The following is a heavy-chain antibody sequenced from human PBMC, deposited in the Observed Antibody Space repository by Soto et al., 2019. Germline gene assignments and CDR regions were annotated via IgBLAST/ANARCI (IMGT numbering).Heavy chain of an antibody. J-gene: IGHJ6*02. CDR3: RLGYSSSWYPYYYYGMDV. V-gene: IGHV1-69*06. Sequence: QVQLVQSGAEVKKPGSSVKVSCKASGGTFSSYAISWVRQAPGQGLEWMGGIIPIFGTANYAQKFQGRVTITADKSTSTAYMELSSLRSEDTAVHYCRLGYSSSWYPYYYYGMDVWGQGTTVTVSS. CDR1: GGTFSSYA. CDR2: IIPIFGTA. D-gene: IGHD6-13*01.